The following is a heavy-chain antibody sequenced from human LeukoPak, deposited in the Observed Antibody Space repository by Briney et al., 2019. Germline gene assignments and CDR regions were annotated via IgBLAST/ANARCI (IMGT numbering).Heavy chain of an antibody. Sequence: PGGSLRLSCAASGFTFSSYVMSWVRQAPGKGLEWVSSISGSGRTTYYADTVKGRFTISRDNSKNTLYLQMNSLRGEDTALYYCAKTGGTYYGSDYWGQGTLVTVSS. CDR1: GFTFSSYV. CDR3: AKTGGTYYGSDY. V-gene: IGHV3-23*01. CDR2: ISGSGRTT. J-gene: IGHJ4*02. D-gene: IGHD1-26*01.